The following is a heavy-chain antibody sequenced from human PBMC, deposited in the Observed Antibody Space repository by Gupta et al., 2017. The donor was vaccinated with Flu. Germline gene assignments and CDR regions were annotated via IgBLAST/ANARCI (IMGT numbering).Heavy chain of an antibody. CDR2: ARSRGYGATH. D-gene: IGHD6-19*01. V-gene: IGHV3-49*04. CDR1: GISVGDHA. J-gene: IGHJ4*02. Sequence: EVKLVESGGGLVQPGRSLRLSCIVSGISVGDHAVSWVRQAPGKGLEWLGLARSRGYGATHKMAASVEDRFTILRDDPKSAGYLHMDALKSEDTGVYYCLMGSSGTDDWGQGAPVTVSS. CDR3: LMGSSGTDD.